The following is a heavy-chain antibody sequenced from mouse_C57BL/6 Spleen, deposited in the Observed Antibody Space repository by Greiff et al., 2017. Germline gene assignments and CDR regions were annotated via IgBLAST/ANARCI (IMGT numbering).Heavy chain of an antibody. Sequence: QVQLQQSGAELVKPGASVKLSCTASGYTFTSYWMHWVKQRPGQGLEWIGYINPSSGYTKYIQKFKDKVTLTADNSSSTTYMQLSSLTYEDSAVYYCATLLGYWGQGTTLTVSS. CDR2: INPSSGYT. CDR1: GYTFTSYW. CDR3: ATLLGY. J-gene: IGHJ2*01. D-gene: IGHD2-3*01. V-gene: IGHV1-7*01.